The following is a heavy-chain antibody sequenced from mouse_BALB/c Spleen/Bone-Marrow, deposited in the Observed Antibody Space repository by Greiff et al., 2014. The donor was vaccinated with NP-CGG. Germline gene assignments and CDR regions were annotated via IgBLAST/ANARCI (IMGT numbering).Heavy chain of an antibody. CDR3: ARKLTGIKNYFDY. V-gene: IGHV1-26*01. CDR1: GYTFTVYT. Sequence: EVKLVESGPELVKPGASVKISCKTSGYTFTVYTMHWVKQSHGKSLEWIGGINPNNGGTSYNQKFKGKATLTVDKSSSTAYMELRSLTSEDSAVYYCARKLTGIKNYFDYWGQGTTLTVSS. CDR2: INPNNGGT. D-gene: IGHD4-1*01. J-gene: IGHJ2*01.